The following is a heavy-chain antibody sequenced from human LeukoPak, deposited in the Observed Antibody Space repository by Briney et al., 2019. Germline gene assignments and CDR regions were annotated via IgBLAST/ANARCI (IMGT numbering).Heavy chain of an antibody. J-gene: IGHJ4*02. V-gene: IGHV4-34*01. D-gene: IGHD5-18*01. Sequence: SESLSLTCAVYGGSFSGYYWSWIRQPPGKGLEWIGEINHSGSTNYNPSLKSRVTISVDTSSNQFSLRLNSMTAADTAVYYCARVLRAASWRSYDYWGQGSLVTVSS. CDR1: GGSFSGYY. CDR3: ARVLRAASWRSYDY. CDR2: INHSGST.